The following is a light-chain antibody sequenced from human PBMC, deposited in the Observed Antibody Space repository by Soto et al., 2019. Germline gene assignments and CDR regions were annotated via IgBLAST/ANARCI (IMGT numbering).Light chain of an antibody. Sequence: QSILTQPPSASGAPGQRVTISCSGRTSNIGTNFVYWYQQFPGTAPKLLIYSNDQWPSGVPERFSASRSGTTASLVISGLRSEDEADYYCAAGDDSLNARVFGGGTKVTVL. CDR2: SND. V-gene: IGLV1-47*02. J-gene: IGLJ3*02. CDR3: AAGDDSLNARV. CDR1: TSNIGTNF.